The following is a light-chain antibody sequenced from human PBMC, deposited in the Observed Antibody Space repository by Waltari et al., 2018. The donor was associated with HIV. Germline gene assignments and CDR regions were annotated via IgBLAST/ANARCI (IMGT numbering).Light chain of an antibody. CDR2: SAS. J-gene: IGKJ1*01. CDR3: QQTYSAPWT. V-gene: IGKV1-39*01. Sequence: DIQMTQSPSSLSASVGDRVVVTCRANQTISKFLNWYQHKPGKAPNLLISSASNLHGGVPSRFGGSGSGTDFALTITRLQPEDFALYYCQQTYSAPWTFGQGTKIDIK. CDR1: QTISKF.